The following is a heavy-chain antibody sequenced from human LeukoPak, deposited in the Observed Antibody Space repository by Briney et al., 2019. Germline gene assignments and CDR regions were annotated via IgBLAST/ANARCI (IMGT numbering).Heavy chain of an antibody. CDR1: GFTFSNYG. V-gene: IGHV3-30*03. CDR2: MSYDGTHK. D-gene: IGHD1-1*01. CDR3: ARGSRGSRYNDY. Sequence: GGSLRLSCAASGFTFSNYGLHWVRQAPGKGLEWVAFMSYDGTHKYYSDSVKGRFTISRDNAKNSLYLQMNSLRAEDTAVYYCARGSRGSRYNDYWGQGTLVTVSS. J-gene: IGHJ4*02.